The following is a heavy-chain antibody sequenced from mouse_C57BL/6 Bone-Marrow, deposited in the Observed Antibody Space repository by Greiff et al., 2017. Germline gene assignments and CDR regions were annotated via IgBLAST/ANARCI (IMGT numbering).Heavy chain of an antibody. CDR1: EYEFPSHD. CDR2: INSDGGST. CDR3: ARHGYYYPFAD. Sequence: EVHLVESGGGLVQPGESLKLSCESTEYEFPSHDMSWVRKTPEKRLALVAAINSDGGSTYYPATMERRFIISRDNTKKTLYLQMSILRDEDTALYCGARHGYYYPFADWGQGTLVTVAA. D-gene: IGHD2-4*01. V-gene: IGHV5-2*01. J-gene: IGHJ3*01.